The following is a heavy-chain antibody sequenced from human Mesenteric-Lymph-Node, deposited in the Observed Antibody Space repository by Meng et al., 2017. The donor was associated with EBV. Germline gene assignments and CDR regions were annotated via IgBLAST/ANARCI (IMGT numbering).Heavy chain of an antibody. CDR2: INAGEST. V-gene: IGHV4-34*01. CDR3: ARTIAGEYGDYVVPLDY. D-gene: IGHD4-17*01. Sequence: QVHQQQGGAGLLKPSETLSLTCPVYGGSFSGDYWTWIRQPPGKGLEWIGGINAGESTNYNPSLKSRVTMSIDTSKNQFSLKLSSVTAADTAVYYCARTIAGEYGDYVVPLDYWGQGTLVTVSS. J-gene: IGHJ4*02. CDR1: GGSFSGDY.